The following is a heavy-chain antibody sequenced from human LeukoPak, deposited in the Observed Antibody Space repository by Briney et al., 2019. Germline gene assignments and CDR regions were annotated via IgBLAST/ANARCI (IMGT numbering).Heavy chain of an antibody. CDR3: AKDSPLPD. V-gene: IGHV3-9*01. CDR1: GFTFDDYA. Sequence: PGGSLRLSCAASGFTFDDYAMHWVRQAPGKGLEWVSGISWNSGSIGYADSVKGRFTISRDNAKNSLYLQMNSLRAEDTALYYCAKDSPLPDWGQGTLVIVSS. J-gene: IGHJ4*02. CDR2: ISWNSGSI.